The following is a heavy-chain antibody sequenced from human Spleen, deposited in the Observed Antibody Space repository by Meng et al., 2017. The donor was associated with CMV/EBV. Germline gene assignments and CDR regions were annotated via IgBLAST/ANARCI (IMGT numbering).Heavy chain of an antibody. CDR3: ARSYYSNSAFDY. D-gene: IGHD4-11*01. CDR1: AYTFTSYY. Sequence: CQASAYTFTSYYMHWVRQAPGQGLEWMGMINPSGGSTSYAQKFQGRVTMTRDTSTSTVYMELSSLRSEDTALYYCARSYYSNSAFDYWGQGTLVTVSS. CDR2: INPSGGST. V-gene: IGHV1-46*01. J-gene: IGHJ4*02.